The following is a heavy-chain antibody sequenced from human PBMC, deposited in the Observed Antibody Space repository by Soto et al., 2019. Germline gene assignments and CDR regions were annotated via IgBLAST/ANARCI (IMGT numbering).Heavy chain of an antibody. Sequence: QVQLVESGGGVVQPGRSLRLSCAASGFTFSTYGMHWVHQAPGKGLEWVAVISYDGRNEYYAESVKGRFTISRDNYKNTLYLQMNSLRAEDTALYYCAKDHLMTTVTTVGYWGQGALVTVSS. J-gene: IGHJ4*02. V-gene: IGHV3-30*18. CDR3: AKDHLMTTVTTVGY. D-gene: IGHD4-17*01. CDR1: GFTFSTYG. CDR2: ISYDGRNE.